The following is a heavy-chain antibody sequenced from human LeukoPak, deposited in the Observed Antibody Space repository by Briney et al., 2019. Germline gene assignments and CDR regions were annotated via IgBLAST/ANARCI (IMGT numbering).Heavy chain of an antibody. J-gene: IGHJ4*02. Sequence: GRSLRLSCAASGFTFSSYGMHWVRQAPGKGLEWVAAISNDGSSQYYEDSVKGRFTISRDNSRDTLYLQMNSLRAEDTAVYYCAKIQYSRSSGYFDYWGQGTLVTVSS. D-gene: IGHD6-6*01. CDR1: GFTFSSYG. CDR3: AKIQYSRSSGYFDY. CDR2: ISNDGSSQ. V-gene: IGHV3-30*18.